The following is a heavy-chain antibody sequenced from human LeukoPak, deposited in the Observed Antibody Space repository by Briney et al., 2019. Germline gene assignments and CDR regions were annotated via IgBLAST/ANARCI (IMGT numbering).Heavy chain of an antibody. Sequence: SETLSLTCTVSGGSISSYYWSWIRQPPGKGLEWIGYIYYSGSTNYNPSLKSRVTISVDTSKNQFSLKLSSVTAADTAVYYCARHFRGRRAGVVPAAMLNWFDPWGQGTLVTVSS. CDR3: ARHFRGRRAGVVPAAMLNWFDP. CDR1: GGSISSYY. CDR2: IYYSGST. D-gene: IGHD2-2*01. V-gene: IGHV4-59*01. J-gene: IGHJ5*02.